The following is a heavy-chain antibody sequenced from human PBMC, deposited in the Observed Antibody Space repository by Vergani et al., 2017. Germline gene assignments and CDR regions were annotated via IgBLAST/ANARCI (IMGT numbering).Heavy chain of an antibody. CDR1: CASIRSSNYY. J-gene: IGHJ5*02. V-gene: IGHV4-39*01. D-gene: IGHD6-19*01. CDR3: ARHSTVEWLVKLGWIDP. CDR2: IYYSGST. Sequence: QLQLQESGPGLVKPSATLSLTCSVSCASIRSSNYYWGWIRQPPGKGLEWIASIYYSGSTYYNPSLKSRVTISVDTSKNQFSLKLSSVTAADTAVYFCARHSTVEWLVKLGWIDPWGQGILFTVSS.